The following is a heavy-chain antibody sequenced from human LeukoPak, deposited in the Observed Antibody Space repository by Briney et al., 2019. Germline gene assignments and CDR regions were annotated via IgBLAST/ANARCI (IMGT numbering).Heavy chain of an antibody. CDR2: ISAHNGNI. CDR3: AREASYQYYFDY. D-gene: IGHD1-26*01. J-gene: IGHJ4*02. V-gene: IGHV1-18*01. Sequence: GASVRVSCKASGYTFTSYGISWVRQAPGQGLEWMGWISAHNGNINYAQKFQGRVTITADESTSTAYMELSSLRSEDTAVYYCAREASYQYYFDYWGQGTLVTVSS. CDR1: GYTFTSYG.